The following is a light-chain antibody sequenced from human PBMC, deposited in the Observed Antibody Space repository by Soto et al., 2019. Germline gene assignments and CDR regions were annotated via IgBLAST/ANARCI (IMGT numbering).Light chain of an antibody. J-gene: IGKJ4*01. Sequence: DIQMTQSPSTLSASVGDTVTMSCRASQAINTYVNWYQLKPGEAPKLLIYTTSTLQAGVPSRFSGGVSGTDFTLTITGLQPEDLATYSCQQTFNSPPTFARGTKVDIK. CDR1: QAINTY. CDR2: TTS. CDR3: QQTFNSPPT. V-gene: IGKV1-39*01.